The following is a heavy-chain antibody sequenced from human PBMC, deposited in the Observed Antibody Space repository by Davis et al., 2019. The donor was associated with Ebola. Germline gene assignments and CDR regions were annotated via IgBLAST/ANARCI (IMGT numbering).Heavy chain of an antibody. CDR2: ISGSGGST. CDR1: GFTFSSYA. D-gene: IGHD2-15*01. V-gene: IGHV3-23*01. Sequence: PGGSLRLSCAASGFTFSSYAMSWVRQAPGKGLEWVSAISGSGGSTYYADSVKGRFTISRDNSKNALYLQMNSLRPEDTAVYYCAKESGGSNGGDFHYWGQGTLVTVSS. J-gene: IGHJ4*02. CDR3: AKESGGSNGGDFHY.